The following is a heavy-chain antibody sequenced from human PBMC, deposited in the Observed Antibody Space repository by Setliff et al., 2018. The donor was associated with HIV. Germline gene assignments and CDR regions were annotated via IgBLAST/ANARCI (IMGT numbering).Heavy chain of an antibody. CDR1: GFSFGGYS. CDR3: ARDREAMITGFYYYYYMDL. Sequence: GGSLRLSCAASGFSFGGYSMNWVRQAPGQGLEWVSSISTTGSDRFYTDLVKDRFTISRDNPRNTMYLQMNSLRTEDTAVYYCARDREAMITGFYYYYYMDLWGEGTTVTVSS. V-gene: IGHV3-21*01. J-gene: IGHJ6*03. CDR2: ISTTGSDR. D-gene: IGHD3-16*01.